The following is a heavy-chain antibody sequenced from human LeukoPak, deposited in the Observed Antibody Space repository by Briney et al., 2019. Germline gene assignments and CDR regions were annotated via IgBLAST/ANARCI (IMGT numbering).Heavy chain of an antibody. D-gene: IGHD4-17*01. CDR2: IYYSGST. V-gene: IGHV4-31*03. J-gene: IGHJ6*02. CDR1: GGSISSGGYY. Sequence: PSETLSLTCTVSGGSISSGGYYWSWIRQHPGKGLEWTGYIYYSGSTYYNPSLKSRVTISVDTSKNQFSLKLSSVTAADTAAYYCARAGRYGDQSTYYYCYGMDVWGQGTTVTVSS. CDR3: ARAGRYGDQSTYYYCYGMDV.